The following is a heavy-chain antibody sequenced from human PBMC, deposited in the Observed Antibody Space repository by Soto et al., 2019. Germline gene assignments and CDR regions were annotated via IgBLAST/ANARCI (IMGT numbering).Heavy chain of an antibody. CDR1: GFTFGTYA. D-gene: IGHD2-2*02. CDR2: TSDTGST. J-gene: IGHJ4*02. CDR3: AKADCSSASCYTIDY. Sequence: EVHLLESGGGLVQPGGSLRLSCAASGFTFGTYAMSWVRQAPGEGLEWVSTTSDTGSTSYRGSVEGRFTVSRDNSRNTLYLQMNSLRVEDTAVYSCAKADCSSASCYTIDYWGQGTLVTVSS. V-gene: IGHV3-23*01.